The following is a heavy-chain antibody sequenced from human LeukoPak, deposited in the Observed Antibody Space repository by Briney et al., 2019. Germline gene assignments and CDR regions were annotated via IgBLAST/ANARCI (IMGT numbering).Heavy chain of an antibody. CDR3: ARNSYTYYYGSGSYSNFDC. J-gene: IGHJ4*02. Sequence: SETLSLTRTVSGGSISSYYWSWIRQPAGKGLEWIGRIYTSGSITYNPSLKSRVSMSVDTSKNQFSLKLSSVTAADTAVYYCARNSYTYYYGSGSYSNFDCWGQGTLVTVSS. D-gene: IGHD3-10*01. CDR2: IYTSGSI. V-gene: IGHV4-4*07. CDR1: GGSISSYY.